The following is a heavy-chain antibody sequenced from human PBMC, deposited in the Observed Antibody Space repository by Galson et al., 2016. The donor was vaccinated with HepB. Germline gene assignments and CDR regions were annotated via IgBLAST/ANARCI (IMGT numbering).Heavy chain of an antibody. Sequence: SLRLSCAASGFRFSNYGMHWVRQAPGKGLEWLGSIWYDGTDQKYAVSVKGRFSISRDNSKNTLYLQMNSLRVEDTAVYYCARGGVYGSSTLDYWGQGTLVTVSS. CDR3: ARGGVYGSSTLDY. CDR2: IWYDGTDQ. CDR1: GFRFSNYG. D-gene: IGHD3-10*01. J-gene: IGHJ4*02. V-gene: IGHV3-33*03.